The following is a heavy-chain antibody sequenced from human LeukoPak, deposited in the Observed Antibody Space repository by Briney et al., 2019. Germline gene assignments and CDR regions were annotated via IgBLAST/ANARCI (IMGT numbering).Heavy chain of an antibody. CDR3: ARWGSWYKITIAEADY. CDR2: IYYSGST. V-gene: IGHV4-39*01. J-gene: IGHJ4*02. CDR1: CGSISSSSYY. D-gene: IGHD6-13*01. Sequence: PSETLSLTCTVSCGSISSSSYYWGWIRQPPGKGLEWIGSIYYSGSTYYNPSLKSRVTISVDTSKNQFSLKLSSVTAADTAVYYCARWGSWYKITIAEADYWGQGTLVTASS.